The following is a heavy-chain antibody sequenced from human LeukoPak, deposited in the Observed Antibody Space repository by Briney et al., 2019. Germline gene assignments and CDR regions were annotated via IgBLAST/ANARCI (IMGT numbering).Heavy chain of an antibody. CDR2: IGGSGSSI. CDR3: ARCYDTRGYYGLDY. V-gene: IGHV3-48*03. D-gene: IGHD3-22*01. Sequence: GGSLRLSCAASGFIFSSHEMNWVRQAPGKGLEWVSYIGGSGSSISYADSVKGRFIISRDNAKNSLYLQMNSLRAEDTAVYYCARCYDTRGYYGLDYWGQGTRVTVSP. CDR1: GFIFSSHE. J-gene: IGHJ4*02.